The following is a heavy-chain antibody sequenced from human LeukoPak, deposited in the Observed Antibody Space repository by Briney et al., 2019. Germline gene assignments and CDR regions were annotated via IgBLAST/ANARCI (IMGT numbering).Heavy chain of an antibody. V-gene: IGHV3-33*01. J-gene: IGHJ2*01. CDR3: ARGVRDYGGKGRKGWYFDL. D-gene: IGHD4-23*01. CDR2: IWYDGSNK. CDR1: GFTFSSYG. Sequence: GRSLRLSCAASGFTFSSYGMHWVRQAPGKGLEWVAVIWYDGSNKYYADSVKGRFTISRDNSKNTLYLQMNSLRAEDTAVYYCARGVRDYGGKGRKGWYFDLWGRGNLVTVSS.